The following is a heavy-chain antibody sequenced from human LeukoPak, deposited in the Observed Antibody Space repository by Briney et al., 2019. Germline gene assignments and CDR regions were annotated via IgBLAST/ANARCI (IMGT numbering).Heavy chain of an antibody. CDR2: IYPGDSDT. CDR1: GYSFSSYW. Sequence: RGESLKISCKGSGYSFSSYWIGWVRQMPGKGLEWMGLIYPGDSDTRYNPSFQGQVTISADKSTSTACLQWSSLKASDTAIYYCGRHARMGATQSNFDYWGQGTLVTVPS. J-gene: IGHJ4*02. D-gene: IGHD1-26*01. CDR3: GRHARMGATQSNFDY. V-gene: IGHV5-51*01.